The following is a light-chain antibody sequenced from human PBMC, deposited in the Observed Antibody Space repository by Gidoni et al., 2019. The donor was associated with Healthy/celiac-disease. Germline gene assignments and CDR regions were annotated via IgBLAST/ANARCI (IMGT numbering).Light chain of an antibody. CDR1: QSALYSSNNKNY. J-gene: IGKJ5*01. CDR3: QQYYSTLIT. Sequence: DIVMTPSPDSLAVSLGERATINCKSSQSALYSSNNKNYLTWYQQKPGQPPKLLIYWASTRESGVPDRFSGSGSGTDFTLTISSLQAEDVAVYYCQQYYSTLITFGQGTRLEIK. CDR2: WAS. V-gene: IGKV4-1*01.